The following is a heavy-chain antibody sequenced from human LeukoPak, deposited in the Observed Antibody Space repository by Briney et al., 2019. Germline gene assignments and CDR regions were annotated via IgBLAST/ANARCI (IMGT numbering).Heavy chain of an antibody. CDR2: IDNTEST. CDR3: ARMTYDPHGVDV. CDR1: GGSISSYY. V-gene: IGHV4-59*01. Sequence: SETLSLTCTVSGGSISSYYWSWIRQPPGKGLERIGYIDNTESTNYNPSLKSRVTISVDKSKNHFSLKLSSVTAADTAVYYCARMTYDPHGVDVWGKGTTVTVSS. D-gene: IGHD5-12*01. J-gene: IGHJ6*04.